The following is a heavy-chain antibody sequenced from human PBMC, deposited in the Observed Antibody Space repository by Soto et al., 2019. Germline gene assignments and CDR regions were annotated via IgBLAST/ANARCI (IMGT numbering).Heavy chain of an antibody. D-gene: IGHD2-2*01. Sequence: GGSLRLSCAVSGFYFNNYGINWVRQAPGKGLEWVSSVSKNDYTYYSDSVKGRFTISRDNAKNSVSLQMNSLRPEDTAVYYCAREDSIIIPAVSDFWGQGTLVTVS. CDR3: AREDSIIIPAVSDF. CDR2: VSKNDYT. CDR1: GFYFNNYG. J-gene: IGHJ4*02. V-gene: IGHV3-21*01.